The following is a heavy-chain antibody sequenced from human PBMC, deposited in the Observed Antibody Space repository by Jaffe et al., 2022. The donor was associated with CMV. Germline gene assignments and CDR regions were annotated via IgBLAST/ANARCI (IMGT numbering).Heavy chain of an antibody. J-gene: IGHJ6*03. CDR3: ARGIAAAGSWIRRNYMDV. CDR1: GGTFSSYA. V-gene: IGHV1-69*09. CDR2: IIPILGIA. D-gene: IGHD6-13*01. Sequence: QVQLVQSGAEVKKPGSSVKVSCKASGGTFSSYAITWVRQAPGQGLEWMGRIIPILGIANYAQKFQGRVTITADKSTSTAYMELSSLRSEDTAVYYCARGIAAAGSWIRRNYMDVWGKGTTVTVSS.